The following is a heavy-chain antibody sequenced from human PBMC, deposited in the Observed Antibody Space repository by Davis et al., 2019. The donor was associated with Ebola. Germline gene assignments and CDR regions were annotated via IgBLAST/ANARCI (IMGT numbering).Heavy chain of an antibody. CDR2: IRYDESNK. CDR3: ARDFYSGSYYPLDAFAM. J-gene: IGHJ3*02. D-gene: IGHD1-26*01. CDR1: GFTFSSNS. V-gene: IGHV3-30*02. Sequence: GESLKISCAASGFTFSSNSMNWVRQAPGKGPEWVAFIRYDESNKYYADSVKGRFTISRDNSKNTVNLQMTSLRPEDTAVYFCARDFYSGSYYPLDAFAMWGQGTMVTVSS.